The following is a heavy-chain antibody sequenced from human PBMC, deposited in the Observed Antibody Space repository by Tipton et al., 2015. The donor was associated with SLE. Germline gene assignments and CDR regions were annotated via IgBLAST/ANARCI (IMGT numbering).Heavy chain of an antibody. Sequence: TLSLTCTVSGGSISSSSYYWGWIRQPPGKGLEWIGSIYYTGSTYNNPSLKSRVTISVDTSKNQFSLKLSSVTAADAAMYYCAGRGDLVVVTAYLDYWGQGTLVTVSS. J-gene: IGHJ4*02. CDR3: AGRGDLVVVTAYLDY. CDR1: GGSISSSSYY. CDR2: IYYTGST. D-gene: IGHD2-21*02. V-gene: IGHV4-39*07.